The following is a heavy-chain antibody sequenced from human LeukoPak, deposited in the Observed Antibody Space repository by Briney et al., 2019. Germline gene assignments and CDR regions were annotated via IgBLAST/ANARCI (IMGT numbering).Heavy chain of an antibody. CDR2: IYYSEST. D-gene: IGHD3-10*02. CDR1: GGSISSYY. CDR3: ARGRSLRSWTYYYGMDV. V-gene: IGHV4-59*01. J-gene: IGHJ6*02. Sequence: SETLSLTCTVSGGSISSYYWSWIRQPPGKGLEWIGYIYYSESTNYNPSLKSRVTISVDTSKNQFSLKLSSVTAAETAVYYCARGRSLRSWTYYYGMDVWGQGTTVTVSS.